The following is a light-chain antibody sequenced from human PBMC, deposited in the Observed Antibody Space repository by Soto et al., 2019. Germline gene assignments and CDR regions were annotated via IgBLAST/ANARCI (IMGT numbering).Light chain of an antibody. V-gene: IGKV3-15*01. J-gene: IGKJ3*01. CDR2: GAS. Sequence: EIVMTQSPAILSVSPGERVTLSCRASQSVSRNLAWYQQTPGQAPRLLIYGASTRATGTPDRFSGSATGTDFNLTITSLQSEDFAVYYCQQYDNWPWGPFTFGPGTKVDAK. CDR1: QSVSRN. CDR3: QQYDNWPWGPFT.